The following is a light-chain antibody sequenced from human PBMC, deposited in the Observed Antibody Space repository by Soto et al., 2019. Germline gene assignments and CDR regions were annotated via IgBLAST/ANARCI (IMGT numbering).Light chain of an antibody. V-gene: IGKV1-39*01. CDR1: QSISSY. CDR3: QQSYSTPLT. Sequence: DIQITQSPSPLSASVGDRVTIACRASQSISSYLNWYQQKPGKAPKLLIYAASSLQSGVPSRFSGSGSGTDFTLTISSMQPEDFATYYCQQSYSTPLTFGGGTKVDIK. CDR2: AAS. J-gene: IGKJ4*01.